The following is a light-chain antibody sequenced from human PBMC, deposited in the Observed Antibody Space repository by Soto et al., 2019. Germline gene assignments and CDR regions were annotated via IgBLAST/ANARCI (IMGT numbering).Light chain of an antibody. V-gene: IGKV3D-15*01. Sequence: EIVMTQSPATLSVSPGESATLSCRASQSVSSNLAWYQQRPGQAPRLLIYDASIRATGIPARFSGRGSGTDFTLTISSLQSEDFALYYCQQYYSVPFTFGPGTKV. CDR3: QQYYSVPFT. J-gene: IGKJ3*01. CDR1: QSVSSN. CDR2: DAS.